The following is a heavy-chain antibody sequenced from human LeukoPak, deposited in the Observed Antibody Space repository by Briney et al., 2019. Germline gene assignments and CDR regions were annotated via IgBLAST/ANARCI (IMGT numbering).Heavy chain of an antibody. CDR2: IRSKANSYAT. CDR3: TRPLTTVTTGNDY. J-gene: IGHJ4*02. V-gene: IGHV3-73*01. D-gene: IGHD4-17*01. CDR1: GFTFSGSA. Sequence: GGSLTLSCAASGFTFSGSAMHWVRQASGKGLEWVGRIRSKANSYATAYAASVKGRFTISRDDSKNTAYLQMNSLKTEDTAVYYCTRPLTTVTTGNDYWGQGTLVTVSS.